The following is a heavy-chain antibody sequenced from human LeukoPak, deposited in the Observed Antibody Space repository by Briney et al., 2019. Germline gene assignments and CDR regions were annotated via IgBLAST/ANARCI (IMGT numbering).Heavy chain of an antibody. J-gene: IGHJ6*02. D-gene: IGHD2-15*01. CDR2: ISSSSSTI. CDR3: ARRVVVAAIYYGMDV. V-gene: IGHV3-48*04. Sequence: PGGSLRLSCAASGFTFSSYSMNWVRQAPGKGLEWVSYISSSSSTIYYADSVKGRFTISRDNAKNSLYLQMNSLRAEDTAVYYCARRVVVAAIYYGMDVWGQGTTVTVSS. CDR1: GFTFSSYS.